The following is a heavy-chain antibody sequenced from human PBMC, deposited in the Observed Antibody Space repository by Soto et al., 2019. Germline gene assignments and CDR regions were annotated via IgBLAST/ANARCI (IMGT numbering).Heavy chain of an antibody. CDR3: VRGGHGSGSYLGSY. V-gene: IGHV3-7*03. D-gene: IGHD3-10*01. Sequence: GLSCVASGFTFTTYWMSWVRQAPGKGLEWVANIRQDGGTQYYVDSVKGRFTISRDNAKNSVYLQMDSLRAEDTAVYYCVRGGHGSGSYLGSYWGQGILVTVSS. CDR1: GFTFTTYW. CDR2: IRQDGGTQ. J-gene: IGHJ4*02.